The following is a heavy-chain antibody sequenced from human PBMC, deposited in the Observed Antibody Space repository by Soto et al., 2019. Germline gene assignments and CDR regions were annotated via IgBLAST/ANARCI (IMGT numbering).Heavy chain of an antibody. Sequence: SVKVSCKASGYTFTSYGISWVRQAPGQGLEWMGWISAYNGNTNYAQKLQGRVTMTTDTSTSTAYMELRSLRSDDTAVYYCARLGFGEFLSYYGMDVWGQGTTVTVSS. V-gene: IGHV1-18*01. CDR2: ISAYNGNT. D-gene: IGHD3-10*01. CDR3: ARLGFGEFLSYYGMDV. CDR1: GYTFTSYG. J-gene: IGHJ6*02.